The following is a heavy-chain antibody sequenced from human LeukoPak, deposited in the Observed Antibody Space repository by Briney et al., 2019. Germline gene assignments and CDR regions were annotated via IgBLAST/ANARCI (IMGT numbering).Heavy chain of an antibody. D-gene: IGHD6-19*01. V-gene: IGHV3-74*01. J-gene: IGHJ4*02. CDR2: INSDGSST. CDR3: AKDRGAVAGFFDY. Sequence: PGGSLRLSCAASGFTFSGYWMHWVRQAPGKGLVWVSRINSDGSSTDYADSVKGRFTISRDDAKNSLYLQMNSLRAEDTAVYYCAKDRGAVAGFFDYWGQGTLVTVSS. CDR1: GFTFSGYW.